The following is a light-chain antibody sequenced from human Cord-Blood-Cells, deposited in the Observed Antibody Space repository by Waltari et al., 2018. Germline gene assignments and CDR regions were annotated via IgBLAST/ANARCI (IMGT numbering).Light chain of an antibody. CDR1: ALQKQY. CDR3: QSADSSGTYWV. CDR2: KDS. V-gene: IGLV3-25*02. J-gene: IGLJ3*02. Sequence: SYELTQPPSVSVSPGQTARITCSGDALQKQYAYWYQQKPGQAPVLVIDKDSERPSGMPERFSGSSSGTTVTLTISGVQAEDEADYYCQSADSSGTYWVFGGGTKLTVL.